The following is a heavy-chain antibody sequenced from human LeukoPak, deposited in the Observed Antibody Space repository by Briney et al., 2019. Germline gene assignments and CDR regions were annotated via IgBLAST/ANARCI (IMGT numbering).Heavy chain of an antibody. CDR1: GFTFSSYG. V-gene: IGHV3-33*01. D-gene: IGHD1-26*01. Sequence: GRSLRLSCAASGFTFSSYGMHWVRQAPGKGLEWVAVIWYDGSNEYCADSVEGRFTISRDNSKNTLYLQMNSLRAEDTAVYYCARDHEWGRAYFDYWGQGTLVTVSS. CDR3: ARDHEWGRAYFDY. J-gene: IGHJ4*02. CDR2: IWYDGSNE.